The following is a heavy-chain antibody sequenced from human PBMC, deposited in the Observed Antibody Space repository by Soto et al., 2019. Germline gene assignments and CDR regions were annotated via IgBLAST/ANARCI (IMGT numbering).Heavy chain of an antibody. CDR3: ASRPLGDYYFDY. D-gene: IGHD2-21*02. V-gene: IGHV4-39*01. CDR2: IYYSGST. CDR1: GGSISSSSYY. Sequence: SETLSLTCTVSGGSISSSSYYWGWIRQPPGKGLEWIGSIYYSGSTYYNPSLKSRVTISVDTSKNQFSLKLSSVTAADTAVYYCASRPLGDYYFDYWGQGTLVTVSS. J-gene: IGHJ4*02.